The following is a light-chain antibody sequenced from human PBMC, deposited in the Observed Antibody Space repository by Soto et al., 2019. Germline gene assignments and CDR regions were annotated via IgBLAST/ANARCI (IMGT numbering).Light chain of an antibody. V-gene: IGLV2-14*01. CDR3: SSYTSSSTLV. CDR2: DVS. CDR1: SSDVGDYNY. Sequence: QSALTQPASVSGSPGQSITISCTGTSSDVGDYNYVSWYQQHPGKAPKVMVYDVSNRPSGVSNRFSGSKSGNTASLTISGLQAEDEADYYCSSYTSSSTLVFGTGIKVTVL. J-gene: IGLJ1*01.